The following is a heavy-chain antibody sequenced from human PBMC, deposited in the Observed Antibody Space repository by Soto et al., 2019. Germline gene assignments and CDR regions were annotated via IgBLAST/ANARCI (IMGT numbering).Heavy chain of an antibody. CDR3: ASKTYYYDSSGYYVDY. CDR1: GFTFSSYA. V-gene: IGHV3-23*01. Sequence: GGSLRLSCAASGFTFSSYAMSWVRQAPGKGLEWVSAISGSGGSTYYADSVKGRFTISRDNSKNTLYLQMNSLRAEDTAVYYCASKTYYYDSSGYYVDYWGQGTLVTVSS. J-gene: IGHJ4*02. D-gene: IGHD3-22*01. CDR2: ISGSGGST.